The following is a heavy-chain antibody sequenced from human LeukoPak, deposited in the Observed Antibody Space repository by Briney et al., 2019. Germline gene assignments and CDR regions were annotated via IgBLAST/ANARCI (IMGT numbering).Heavy chain of an antibody. J-gene: IGHJ6*02. CDR1: GYTLTSYY. CDR3: ASESGSSGWYGDRYYYYGMDV. V-gene: IGHV1-46*01. CDR2: INPSGGST. D-gene: IGHD6-19*01. Sequence: ASVKVSCKASGYTLTSYYMHWVRQAPGQGLEWMGIINPSGGSTSYAQKFQGRVTMTRDTSTSTVYMELSSLRSEDTAVYYCASESGSSGWYGDRYYYYGMDVWGQGTTVTVSS.